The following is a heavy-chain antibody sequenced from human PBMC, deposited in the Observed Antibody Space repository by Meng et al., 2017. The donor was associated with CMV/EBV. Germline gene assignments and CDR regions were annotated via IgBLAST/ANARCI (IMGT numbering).Heavy chain of an antibody. CDR2: ISYDGSNK. J-gene: IGHJ4*02. Sequence: GESLKISCAASGFTFSSYAMHWVRQAPGTGLEWVAVISYDGSNKYYADSVKGRFTISRDNSKNTLYLQMNSLRAEDTAVYYCARDIDSGSYWGQGTLVTVSS. D-gene: IGHD1-26*01. CDR1: GFTFSSYA. CDR3: ARDIDSGSY. V-gene: IGHV3-30-3*01.